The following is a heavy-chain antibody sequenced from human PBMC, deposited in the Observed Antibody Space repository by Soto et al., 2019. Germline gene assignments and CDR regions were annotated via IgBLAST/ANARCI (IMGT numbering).Heavy chain of an antibody. V-gene: IGHV3-7*01. CDR3: ARDPEVWGSATYYKVGLDV. D-gene: IGHD3-10*01. CDR2: IKPDGSDT. CDR1: GFTFSSYW. Sequence: GGSLRLSCAASGFTFSSYWITWVRQAPGKGLEFLATIKPDGSDTYYVDSVKGRFTISRDNAKNSLSLQMNSLRAEDTAVYYCARDPEVWGSATYYKVGLDVWGQGTTVTVSS. J-gene: IGHJ6*02.